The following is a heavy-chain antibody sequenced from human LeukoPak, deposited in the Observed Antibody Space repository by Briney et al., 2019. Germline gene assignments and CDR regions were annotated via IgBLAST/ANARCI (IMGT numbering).Heavy chain of an antibody. CDR1: GGAISSVGYY. Sequence: SETLSLTCTVSGGAISSVGYYWSWIRQHPGKGLEWIGYIYYSGSTYYNPSLKSRVTISVGTSENQFSLRLSSVTAADTAVYYCARGDYGDYDFDYWGQGILVTVSS. V-gene: IGHV4-31*03. J-gene: IGHJ4*02. CDR3: ARGDYGDYDFDY. CDR2: IYYSGST. D-gene: IGHD4-17*01.